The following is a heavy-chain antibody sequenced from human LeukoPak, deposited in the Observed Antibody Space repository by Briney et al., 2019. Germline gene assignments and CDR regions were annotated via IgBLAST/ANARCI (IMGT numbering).Heavy chain of an antibody. CDR3: ARLLYSTTWGYGMDV. Sequence: RASLKVSCKASGYTFTNYGINWVRQAPGQGLEWMGWINTNTGNPTYVQGFTGRFVFSLDTSVSTAYLQISSLKAEDTAVYYCARLLYSTTWGYGMDVWGQGTTVTVSS. V-gene: IGHV7-4-1*02. CDR2: INTNTGNP. D-gene: IGHD6-13*01. J-gene: IGHJ6*02. CDR1: GYTFTNYG.